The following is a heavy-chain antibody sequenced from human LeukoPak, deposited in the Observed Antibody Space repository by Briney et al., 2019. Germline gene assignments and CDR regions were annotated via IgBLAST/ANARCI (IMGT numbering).Heavy chain of an antibody. V-gene: IGHV1-69*05. CDR1: GYTFTSYG. CDR2: IIPIFGTA. CDR3: ARDSGYDFWSGYYKAYYFDY. Sequence: SVKVSCKASGYTFTSYGISWVRQAPGQGLEWMGGIIPIFGTANYAQKFQGRVTITTDESTSTAYMELSSLRSEDTAVYYCARDSGYDFWSGYYKAYYFDYWGQGTLVTVSS. D-gene: IGHD3-3*01. J-gene: IGHJ4*02.